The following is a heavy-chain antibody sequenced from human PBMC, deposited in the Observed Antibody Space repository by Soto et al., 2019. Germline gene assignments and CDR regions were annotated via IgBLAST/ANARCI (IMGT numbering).Heavy chain of an antibody. Sequence: GASVKVSCKASGGTFSSYTISWVRQAPGQGLEWMGRIIPILGIANYAQKFQGRVTITADKSTSTAYMELSSLRSEDTAVYYCARDQGITTFGVYSMYYNGMDVWGPGTTVTVS. D-gene: IGHD3-3*01. CDR1: GGTFSSYT. CDR2: IIPILGIA. CDR3: ARDQGITTFGVYSMYYNGMDV. V-gene: IGHV1-69*04. J-gene: IGHJ6*02.